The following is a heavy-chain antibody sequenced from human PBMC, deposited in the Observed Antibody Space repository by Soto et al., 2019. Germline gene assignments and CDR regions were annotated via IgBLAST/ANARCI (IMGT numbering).Heavy chain of an antibody. CDR1: GFTFSSYG. J-gene: IGHJ4*02. CDR2: IWYDGSNK. V-gene: IGHV3-33*01. D-gene: IGHD6-13*01. CDR3: ARALGAIAAAGTPIDY. Sequence: QVQLVESGGGVVQPGRSLRLSCAASGFTFSSYGMHWVRQAPGKGLEWVAVIWYDGSNKYYADSVKGRFTISRDNSKNTLYLQMNSLRAEDTAVYYCARALGAIAAAGTPIDYWDQGTLVTVSS.